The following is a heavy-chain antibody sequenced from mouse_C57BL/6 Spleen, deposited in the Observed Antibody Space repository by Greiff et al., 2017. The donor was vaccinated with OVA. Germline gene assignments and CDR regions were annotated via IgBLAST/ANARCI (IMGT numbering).Heavy chain of an antibody. CDR1: GFTFSSYA. D-gene: IGHD1-1*01. J-gene: IGHJ2*01. Sequence: VQLKQSGGGLVKPGGSLKLSCAASGFTFSSYAMSWVRQTPEKRLEWVATISDGGSYTYYPDNVKGRFTISRDNAKNNLYLQMSHLKSEDTAMYYCARALLNYYGSSPYFDYWGQGTTLTVSS. V-gene: IGHV5-4*01. CDR3: ARALLNYYGSSPYFDY. CDR2: ISDGGSYT.